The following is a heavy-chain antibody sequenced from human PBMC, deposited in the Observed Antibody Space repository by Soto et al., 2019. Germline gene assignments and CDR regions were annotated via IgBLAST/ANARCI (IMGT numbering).Heavy chain of an antibody. V-gene: IGHV3-15*01. CDR1: GLTLSNAW. CDR2: IRSITDGGTT. J-gene: IGHJ4*02. Sequence: EVQLVESGGGLVKPGGSLRLSCAASGLTLSNAWMSWVRQAPGKGLEWVGRIRSITDGGTTDYSAPVKGRFSVSRDDSKNTLSLHMNSLTTEDTAVYYCTTEWGGDYQFAHWGQGTLVTVSS. D-gene: IGHD1-26*01. CDR3: TTEWGGDYQFAH.